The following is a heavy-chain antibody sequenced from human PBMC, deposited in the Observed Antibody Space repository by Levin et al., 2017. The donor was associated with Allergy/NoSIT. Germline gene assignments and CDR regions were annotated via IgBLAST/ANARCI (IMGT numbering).Heavy chain of an antibody. V-gene: IGHV4-34*01. CDR3: ASRTTVTTEMPDY. Sequence: SEPLSLTCAVYGGSFSGYYWSWIRQPPGKGLEWIGEINHSGSTNYNPSLKSRVTISVDTSKNQFSLKLSSVTAADTAVYYCASRTTVTTEMPDYWGQGTLVTVSS. D-gene: IGHD4-17*01. CDR1: GGSFSGYY. J-gene: IGHJ4*02. CDR2: INHSGST.